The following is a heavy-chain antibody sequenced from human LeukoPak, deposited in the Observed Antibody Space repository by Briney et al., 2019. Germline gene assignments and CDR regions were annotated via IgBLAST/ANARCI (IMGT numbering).Heavy chain of an antibody. CDR3: ARERQNKDFWSGGDY. D-gene: IGHD3-3*01. CDR2: ISWNSGSI. CDR1: GFTFDDYA. J-gene: IGHJ4*02. V-gene: IGHV3-9*01. Sequence: PGRSLRLSCAASGFTFDDYAMHWVRQAPGKGLEWVSGISWNSGSIGYADSVRGRFTISRDNAKNSLYLQMNSLRAEDTALYYCARERQNKDFWSGGDYWGQGTLVTVSS.